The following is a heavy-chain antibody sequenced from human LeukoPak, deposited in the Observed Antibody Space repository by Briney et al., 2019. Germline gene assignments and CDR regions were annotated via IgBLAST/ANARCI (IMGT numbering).Heavy chain of an antibody. D-gene: IGHD6-19*01. CDR1: GFTFSSYA. CDR2: ISYDGSNK. V-gene: IGHV3-30*14. CDR3: ARAGPSQQWLTAYYFDY. Sequence: GGSLRLSCAASGFTFSSYAMHWVRQAPGKGLEWVAVISYDGSNKYYADSVKGRFTISRDNSKNTLYLQMGSLRAEDMAVYYCARAGPSQQWLTAYYFDYWGQGTLVTVSS. J-gene: IGHJ4*02.